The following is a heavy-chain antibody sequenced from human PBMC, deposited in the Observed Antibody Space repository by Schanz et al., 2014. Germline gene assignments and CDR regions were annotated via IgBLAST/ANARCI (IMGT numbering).Heavy chain of an antibody. Sequence: QVQLAQSGDEVKKPGASVKVSCKTSGYTFSDYGITWVRQAPGQGLEWVGWINVGNGNMKYSQKFQGRVTITADRSTSTAYMELSSLRSEDTAFYYCARGNRLQYYDDIWGSYRDPSELDYWGQGTLGTVSS. CDR2: INVGNGNM. CDR3: ARGNRLQYYDDIWGSYRDPSELDY. J-gene: IGHJ4*02. D-gene: IGHD3-16*02. CDR1: GYTFSDYG. V-gene: IGHV1-18*01.